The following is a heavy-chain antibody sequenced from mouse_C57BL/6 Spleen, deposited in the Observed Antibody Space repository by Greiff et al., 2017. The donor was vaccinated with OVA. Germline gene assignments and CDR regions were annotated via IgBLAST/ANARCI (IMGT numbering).Heavy chain of an antibody. D-gene: IGHD3-3*01. J-gene: IGHJ2*01. CDR3: ANGGEGGFDY. CDR1: GYTFTSYW. CDR2: IDPSDSYT. Sequence: QVQLQQPGAELVMPGASVKLSCKASGYTFTSYWMHWVKQRPGQGLEWIGEIDPSDSYTNYNQKFKGKSTLTVDKSSSTAYRQLSSLTSEDSAVYYCANGGEGGFDYWGQGTTLTVSS. V-gene: IGHV1-69*01.